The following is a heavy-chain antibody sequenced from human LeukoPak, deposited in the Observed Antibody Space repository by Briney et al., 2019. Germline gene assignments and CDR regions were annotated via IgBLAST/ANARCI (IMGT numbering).Heavy chain of an antibody. D-gene: IGHD4-17*01. J-gene: IGHJ4*02. Sequence: PSETLSLTCAVYGGSLSGYYWNWLRQPPGKGLEWIGEINHSGSTNYNPSLKSRVTISVDTSKNQFSLKQSSVTAADTAVYYCARGRNYGDYFDYWGQGTLVTVSS. V-gene: IGHV4-34*01. CDR2: INHSGST. CDR1: GGSLSGYY. CDR3: ARGRNYGDYFDY.